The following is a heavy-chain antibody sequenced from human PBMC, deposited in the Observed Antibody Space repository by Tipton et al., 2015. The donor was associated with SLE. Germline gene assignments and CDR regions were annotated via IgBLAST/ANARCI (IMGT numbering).Heavy chain of an antibody. CDR3: ARDGIYPYYYYYMDV. V-gene: IGHV3-7*01. CDR1: GFTFSIYA. CDR2: IKQDGSER. J-gene: IGHJ6*03. Sequence: SLRLSCAASGFTFSIYAMHWVRQAPGKGLEWVANIKQDGSERYYVGSVKGRFTISRDNAKNTLYLQMNSLRAEDTAVYYCARDGIYPYYYYYMDVWGKGTTVTVSS. D-gene: IGHD1-26*01.